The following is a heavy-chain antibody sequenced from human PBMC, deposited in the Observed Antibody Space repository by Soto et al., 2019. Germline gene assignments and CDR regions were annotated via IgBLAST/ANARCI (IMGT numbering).Heavy chain of an antibody. J-gene: IGHJ4*02. D-gene: IGHD6-13*01. CDR3: TSPVPSRGYSSSPSLFTSN. CDR1: GFTFGDYA. V-gene: IGHV3-49*03. CDR2: IRSKAYGGTT. Sequence: GGSLRLSCTASGFTFGDYAMSWFRQAPGKGLEWVGFIRSKAYGGTTEYAASVKGRFTISRDDSKSIAYLQMNSLKTEDTAVYYCTSPVPSRGYSSSPSLFTSNWGQGTLVTVSS.